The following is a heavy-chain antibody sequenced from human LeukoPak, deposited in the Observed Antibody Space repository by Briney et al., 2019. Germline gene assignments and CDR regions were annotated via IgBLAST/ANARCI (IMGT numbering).Heavy chain of an antibody. J-gene: IGHJ5*02. CDR3: AREMYGRGVSDTNWFDP. Sequence: SETLSLTCAVYGGSFSGYYWSWIRQPPGKGLEGIGEINHSGSTNYNPSLKSRVTISVDTSKNQFSLKLSSVTDADTAVYYCAREMYGRGVSDTNWFDPWGQGTLVTVSS. V-gene: IGHV4-34*01. CDR2: INHSGST. CDR1: GGSFSGYY. D-gene: IGHD3-10*01.